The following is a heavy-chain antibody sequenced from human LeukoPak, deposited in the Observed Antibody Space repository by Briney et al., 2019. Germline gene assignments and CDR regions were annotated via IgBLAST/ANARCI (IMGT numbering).Heavy chain of an antibody. CDR3: ARDFEGVVPAATYY. CDR2: IIPIFGTA. CDR1: GGTFSSYA. V-gene: IGHV1-69*05. D-gene: IGHD2-2*01. J-gene: IGHJ4*02. Sequence: SVKVSCKASGGTFSSYAISWVRQAPGQGLEWMGGIIPIFGTANYAQKFRGRVTITTDESTSTAYMELSSLRSDDTAVYYCARDFEGVVPAATYYWGQGTLVTVSS.